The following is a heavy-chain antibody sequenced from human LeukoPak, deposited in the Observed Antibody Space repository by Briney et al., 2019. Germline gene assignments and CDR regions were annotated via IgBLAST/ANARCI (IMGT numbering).Heavy chain of an antibody. V-gene: IGHV1-69*13. CDR2: IIPIFGTA. CDR3: AGGRMTTVNYYYYYMDV. CDR1: GGTFSSYA. Sequence: ASVKVSCKASGGTFSSYAISWVRQAPGQGLEWMGGIIPIFGTANYAQKFQGRVTITADESTSTAYMELSSLRSEDTAVYYCAGGRMTTVNYYYYYMDVWGKGTTVTISS. D-gene: IGHD4-17*01. J-gene: IGHJ6*03.